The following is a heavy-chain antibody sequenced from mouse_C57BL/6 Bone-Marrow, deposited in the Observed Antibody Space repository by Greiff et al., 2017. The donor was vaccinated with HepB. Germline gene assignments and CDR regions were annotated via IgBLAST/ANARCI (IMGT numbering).Heavy chain of an antibody. Sequence: VQLQHPGAELVKPGASVKMSCKASGYTFTSYWITWVKQRPGQGLEWIGDIYPGSGSTNYNEKFKSKATLTVDTSSSTAYMQLSSLTSEDSAVYYCARPLYDYHLDYWGQGTTLTVSS. V-gene: IGHV1-55*01. CDR2: IYPGSGST. CDR3: ARPLYDYHLDY. CDR1: GYTFTSYW. D-gene: IGHD2-4*01. J-gene: IGHJ2*01.